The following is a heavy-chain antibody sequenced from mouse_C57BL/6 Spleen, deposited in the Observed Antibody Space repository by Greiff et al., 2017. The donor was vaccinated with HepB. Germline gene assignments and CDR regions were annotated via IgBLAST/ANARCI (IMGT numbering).Heavy chain of an antibody. CDR3: ARSATGTYYCDY. Sequence: EVQLVESGGGLVQPGGSLSLSCAASGFTFTDYYMSWVRQPPGKALEWLGFIRNKANGYTTEYSASVKGRFTISRDNSQSILYLQMNALRSEYSATYYCARSATGTYYCDYWGQGTTLTVSA. V-gene: IGHV7-3*01. D-gene: IGHD4-1*02. CDR2: IRNKANGYTT. CDR1: GFTFTDYY. J-gene: IGHJ2*01.